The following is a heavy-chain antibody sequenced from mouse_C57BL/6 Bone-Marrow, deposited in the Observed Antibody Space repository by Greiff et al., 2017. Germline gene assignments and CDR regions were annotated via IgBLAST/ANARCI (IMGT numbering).Heavy chain of an antibody. CDR2: IDPSDSYT. CDR1: GYTFTSYW. D-gene: IGHD2-5*01. V-gene: IGHV1-50*01. CDR3: ARWGPYSNYVFAY. Sequence: QVQLQQPGAELVKPGASVKLSCKASGYTFTSYWMQWVKQRPGQGLEWIGEIDPSDSYTNYNQKFKGKATLTVDTSSSTAYMQLSSLTSEDSAVYYCARWGPYSNYVFAYWGKGTLVTVSA. J-gene: IGHJ3*01.